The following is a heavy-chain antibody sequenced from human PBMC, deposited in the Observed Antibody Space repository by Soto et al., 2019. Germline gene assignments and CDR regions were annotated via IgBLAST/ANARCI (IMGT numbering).Heavy chain of an antibody. V-gene: IGHV4-39*01. CDR2: IHYSGST. J-gene: IGHJ4*02. CDR3: ARHLYVTFDY. CDR1: GDSISSSDYY. D-gene: IGHD3-16*01. Sequence: QLQLQESGPGLVKPSETLSLTCTVSGDSISSSDYYWGWIRQPPGKGLEWIGSIHYSGSTYYNPSLKSRVTISGDTSKNQFSLRLRSVTAADTAVYYCARHLYVTFDYRGQGTLVTVSS.